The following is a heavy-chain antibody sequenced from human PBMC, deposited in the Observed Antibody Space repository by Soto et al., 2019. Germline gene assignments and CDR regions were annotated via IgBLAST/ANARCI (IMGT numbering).Heavy chain of an antibody. CDR2: ISAYNGNT. J-gene: IGHJ6*03. Sequence: ASVKVSCKASGYTFTSYGISWVRQAPGQGLEWMGWISAYNGNTNYAQKLQGRVTMTADTSTSTAYMELRRPRSDETALYYCARQGYSYGNAVGYYYMVVWGKGPKV. CDR1: GYTFTSYG. D-gene: IGHD5-18*01. V-gene: IGHV1-18*01. CDR3: ARQGYSYGNAVGYYYMVV.